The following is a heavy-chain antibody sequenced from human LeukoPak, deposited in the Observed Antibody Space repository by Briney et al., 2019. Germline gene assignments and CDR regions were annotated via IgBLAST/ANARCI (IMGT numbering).Heavy chain of an antibody. CDR1: GFTFSNQW. CDR2: INTDGSEK. Sequence: GGSLRLSCSASGFTFSNQWMNWVRQAPGKGLEWVANINTDGSEKNYVDSVKGRFTISRDNAKNSLYQQMNYLRPEDTAVYYCARQGHGLDDWGQGTLVTVSS. CDR3: ARQGHGLDD. J-gene: IGHJ4*02. V-gene: IGHV3-7*01.